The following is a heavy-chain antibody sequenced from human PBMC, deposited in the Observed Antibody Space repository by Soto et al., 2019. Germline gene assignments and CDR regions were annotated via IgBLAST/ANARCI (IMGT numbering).Heavy chain of an antibody. V-gene: IGHV3-30-3*01. D-gene: IGHD2-2*01. J-gene: IGHJ6*02. CDR1: GFTFSSYA. Sequence: GGSLRLSCAASGFTFSSYAMHWVRQAPGKGLEWVAVISYDGSNKYYADSVKGRFTISRDNSKNTLYLQMNSLRAEDTAVYYCASNRCSSTSCYYYYGMDVWGQGTTVTVSS. CDR2: ISYDGSNK. CDR3: ASNRCSSTSCYYYYGMDV.